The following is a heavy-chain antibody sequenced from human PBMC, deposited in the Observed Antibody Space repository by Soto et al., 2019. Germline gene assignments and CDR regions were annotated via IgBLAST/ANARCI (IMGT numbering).Heavy chain of an antibody. V-gene: IGHV1-2*04. CDR3: ARGHCSGGSCYSHYFDY. Sequence: QVQLVQSGAEVKKPGASVKVSCKASGYTFTGYYMHWVRQAPGQGLEWMGWINPNSGGTNYAQKFQGWVTMTRDTSISPAYMALSRLRSDDTAGYYCARGHCSGGSCYSHYFDYWGQGSLVTVSS. J-gene: IGHJ4*02. D-gene: IGHD2-15*01. CDR1: GYTFTGYY. CDR2: INPNSGGT.